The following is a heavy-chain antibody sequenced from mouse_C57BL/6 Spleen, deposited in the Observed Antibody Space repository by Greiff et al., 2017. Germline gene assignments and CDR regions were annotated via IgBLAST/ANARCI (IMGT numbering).Heavy chain of an antibody. CDR2: INPGCGGT. CDR1: GYAFTNSL. Sequence: VQLQQSGAELVRPGTSVKVSCKASGYAFTNSLIEWVKQRPGQGLEWIGVINPGCGGTNYNEKLKGKATLTADKSYSTAYMQHSSLTSADSAVYFCAREGKYYGSSYGYWGQGTTLTVSS. D-gene: IGHD1-1*01. V-gene: IGHV1-54*01. J-gene: IGHJ2*01. CDR3: AREGKYYGSSYGY.